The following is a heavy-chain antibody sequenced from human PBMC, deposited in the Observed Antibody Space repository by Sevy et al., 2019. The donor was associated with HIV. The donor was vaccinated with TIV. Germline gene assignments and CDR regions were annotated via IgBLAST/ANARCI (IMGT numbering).Heavy chain of an antibody. CDR3: ATYCSRTSCYASGGDY. Sequence: GGSLRLSCSASGFTFSSYAMHWVRQAPGKGLEYVSAISSNGGSTYYANSVKGRFTISRDNSKNTLYLQMSSLRAEDTAVYYCATYCSRTSCYASGGDYWGQGTLVTVSS. CDR1: GFTFSSYA. V-gene: IGHV3-64D*06. J-gene: IGHJ4*02. CDR2: ISSNGGST. D-gene: IGHD2-2*01.